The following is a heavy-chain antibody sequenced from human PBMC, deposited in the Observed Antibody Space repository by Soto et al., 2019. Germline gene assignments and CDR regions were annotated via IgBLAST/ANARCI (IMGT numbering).Heavy chain of an antibody. D-gene: IGHD6-13*01. J-gene: IGHJ4*02. CDR2: IRSKPYGGTT. CDR1: AFTFGDYT. V-gene: IGHV3-49*05. Sequence: EVQLVESGGGLVKPGRSLRLSCTASAFTFGDYTMNWFRQAPGKGLEWVGFIRSKPYGGTTEYAASVKGRFTISRDDSKSIAYLQMNSLKTEDTAVYYCSRDGGRWGDDSSSWNIDYWGQGTLVTVSS. CDR3: SRDGGRWGDDSSSWNIDY.